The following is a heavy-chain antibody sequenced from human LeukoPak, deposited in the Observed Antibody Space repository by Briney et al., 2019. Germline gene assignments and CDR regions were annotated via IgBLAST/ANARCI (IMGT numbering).Heavy chain of an antibody. CDR1: GGSISSYY. J-gene: IGHJ4*02. CDR2: IYYSGST. Sequence: SETLSLTCTVSGGSISSYYWSWIRQPPGKGLEGIGYIYYSGSTNYNPSLTSRVPISVDTSKNQCSLKLTAVTAADTAVYYCARHSGGYSSSCGRGQGTLVTVSS. D-gene: IGHD6-13*01. CDR3: ARHSGGYSSSCG. V-gene: IGHV4-59*08.